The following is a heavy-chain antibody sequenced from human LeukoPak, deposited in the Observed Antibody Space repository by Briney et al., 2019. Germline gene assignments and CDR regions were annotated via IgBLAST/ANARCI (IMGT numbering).Heavy chain of an antibody. V-gene: IGHV3-13*04. J-gene: IGHJ4*02. D-gene: IGHD3-16*01. Sequence: GGPLRLSCASSGFTFSSYDMHWVRQAPGKGLEWVSAIGTAGDTYYPGSVKGRFTISRENAKNSLYLQMNSLRAGDTAVYYCARDKGLGFDYWGQGTLVTVSS. CDR1: GFTFSSYD. CDR2: IGTAGDT. CDR3: ARDKGLGFDY.